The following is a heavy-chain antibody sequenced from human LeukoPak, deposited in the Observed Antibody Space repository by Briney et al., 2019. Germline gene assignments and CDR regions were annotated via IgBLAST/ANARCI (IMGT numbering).Heavy chain of an antibody. D-gene: IGHD3-10*01. CDR2: IYYSGST. J-gene: IGHJ6*03. CDR3: ARAHGSGSPVYYYYYYMDV. Sequence: SETLSLTCTVSGGSINSALYYWAWIRQTPEQQLEWIGYIYYSGSTNYNPSLKSRVTISVDTSKNQFSLKLSSVTAADTAVYYCARAHGSGSPVYYYYYYMDVWGKGTTVTVSS. V-gene: IGHV4-61*01. CDR1: GGSINSALYY.